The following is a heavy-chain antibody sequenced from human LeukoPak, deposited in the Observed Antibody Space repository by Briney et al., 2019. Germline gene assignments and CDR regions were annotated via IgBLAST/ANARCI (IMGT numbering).Heavy chain of an antibody. J-gene: IGHJ4*02. V-gene: IGHV4-61*08. Sequence: SETLSLTCTVSGGSISSFYWSWFYWSWIRQPPGKGLEWIGYIYFSGSTNYNPSLKSRVTLSVDTSKNQFSLKLSSVTAADTAVYYCARGSYDVLTTGGGFGSWGQGTLVSVSS. CDR3: ARGSYDVLTTGGGFGS. D-gene: IGHD3-9*01. CDR1: GGSISS. CDR2: IYFSGST.